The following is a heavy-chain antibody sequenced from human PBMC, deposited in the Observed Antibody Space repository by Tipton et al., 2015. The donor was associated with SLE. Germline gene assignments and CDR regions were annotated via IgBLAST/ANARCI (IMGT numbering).Heavy chain of an antibody. Sequence: TLSLTCTVSGGSISSGSYYWTWIRQPAGKGPEWIGSIYYSGSTYYNPSLKSRVTISVDPSKNQFSLKLSSVTAADTAVYYCARGWAYYDSSGYYDDAFDIWGQGTMVTVSS. D-gene: IGHD3-22*01. CDR2: IYYSGST. CDR3: ARGWAYYDSSGYYDDAFDI. V-gene: IGHV4-39*01. CDR1: GGSISSGSYY. J-gene: IGHJ3*02.